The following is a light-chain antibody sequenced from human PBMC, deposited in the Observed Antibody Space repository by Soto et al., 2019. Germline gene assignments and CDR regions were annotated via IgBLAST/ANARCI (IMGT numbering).Light chain of an antibody. J-gene: IGKJ4*01. Sequence: IVMSQSPSSLSSSRGERVTIPCQASQSVSIYLTWYQQKPGQAPKLLIYDASNLDTGIPSRFSGSGSGTEFTLTISSLQSEDFATYSCQQYNNCSRTFGGGTKAAI. V-gene: IGKV1-5*01. CDR1: QSVSIY. CDR2: DAS. CDR3: QQYNNCSRT.